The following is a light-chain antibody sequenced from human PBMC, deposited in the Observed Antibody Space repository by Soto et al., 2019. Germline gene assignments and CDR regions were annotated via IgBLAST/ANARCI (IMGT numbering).Light chain of an antibody. V-gene: IGKV3-11*01. J-gene: IGKJ4*01. CDR1: QSVSSY. CDR2: DAS. Sequence: TLSLSPGERATLSCRASQSVSSYLAWYQQKPGQAPRLLIYDASNRATGIPARFSGSGSGTDFTLTISSLEPEDFAVYYCQQRSNWHLTFGGGTKVDI. CDR3: QQRSNWHLT.